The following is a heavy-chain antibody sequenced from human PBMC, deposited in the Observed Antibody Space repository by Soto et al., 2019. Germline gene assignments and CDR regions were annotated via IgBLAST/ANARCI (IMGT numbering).Heavy chain of an antibody. CDR1: GDTDSSNSAA. CDR3: ARDTYYYDSSGDYTWFDP. Sequence: PSQPLSLTCAISGDTDSSNSAAWNWLRQSPSRGLEWLGRTYYRSKWYNDYAVSVKSRITINPDTSKNQFSLQLNSVPPEDTAVYYFARDTYYYDSSGDYTWFDPWRQGTLVTVSS. D-gene: IGHD3-22*01. CDR2: TYYRSKWYN. V-gene: IGHV6-1*01. J-gene: IGHJ5*02.